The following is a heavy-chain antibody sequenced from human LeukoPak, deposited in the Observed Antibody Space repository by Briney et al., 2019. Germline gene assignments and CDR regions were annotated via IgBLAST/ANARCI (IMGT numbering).Heavy chain of an antibody. D-gene: IGHD6-13*01. CDR3: AKAGYSRREFDP. CDR2: ISGSGGST. CDR1: GFTFGSYG. V-gene: IGHV3-23*01. Sequence: PGGSLRLSCAASGFTFGSYGLSWVRQAPGKGLEWVSGISGSGGSTYYADSVKGRFTISRDNSKNTLYLQMNSLRAEDTAVYYCAKAGYSRREFDPWGQGTLVTVSS. J-gene: IGHJ5*02.